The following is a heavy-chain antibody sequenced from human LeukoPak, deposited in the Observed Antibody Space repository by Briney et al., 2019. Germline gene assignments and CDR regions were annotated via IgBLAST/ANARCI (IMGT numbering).Heavy chain of an antibody. Sequence: SGTLSLTCTVSGGSISSYYWSWIRRPAGKGLEWIGRIYTSGSTNYNPSLKSRVTMSVDTSKNQFSLKLSSVTAADTAVYYCARDQDYGDYFDYWGQGTLVTVSS. CDR1: GGSISSYY. D-gene: IGHD4-17*01. CDR2: IYTSGST. V-gene: IGHV4-4*07. J-gene: IGHJ4*02. CDR3: ARDQDYGDYFDY.